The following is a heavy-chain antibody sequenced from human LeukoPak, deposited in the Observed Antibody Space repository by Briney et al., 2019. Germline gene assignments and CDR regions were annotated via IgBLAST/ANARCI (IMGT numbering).Heavy chain of an antibody. J-gene: IGHJ4*02. V-gene: IGHV4-39*01. CDR2: IYYSGST. Sequence: PSETLSLTCTVSRGSISSRTYYWGWVRQPPGKGLEWIGSIYYSGSTNYNPSLKSRVTISVDTSKNQFSLKLSSVTAADTAVYYCARRRAVAGTKSLYYFDYWGQGTLVTVSS. CDR3: ARRRAVAGTKSLYYFDY. D-gene: IGHD6-19*01. CDR1: RGSISSRTYY.